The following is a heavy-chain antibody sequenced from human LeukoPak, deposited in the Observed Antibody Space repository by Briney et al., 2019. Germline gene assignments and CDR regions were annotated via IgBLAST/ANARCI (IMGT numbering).Heavy chain of an antibody. D-gene: IGHD6-19*01. CDR1: GGSISSRSYY. V-gene: IGHV4-39*01. CDR3: ARHPPDGWYAFFDY. J-gene: IGHJ4*02. Sequence: PSETLSLTCTVSGGSISSRSYYWGWIRQPPGKGLEWIGSIYYSGSTYYNPSLKSRVTISVDTSKNQFSLKLSSVTAADTAVYYCARHPPDGWYAFFDYWGQGTLVTVSS. CDR2: IYYSGST.